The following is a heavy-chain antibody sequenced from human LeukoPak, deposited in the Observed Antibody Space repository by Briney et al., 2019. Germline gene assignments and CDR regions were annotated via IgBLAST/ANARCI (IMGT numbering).Heavy chain of an antibody. D-gene: IGHD5-12*01. CDR3: ARMFERSGYEPTTYYYYYMDV. V-gene: IGHV4-4*07. CDR2: IYTSGST. CDR1: GGSISSYY. Sequence: SETLSLTCTVSGGSISSYYWSWIRQPAGKGLEWIGRIYTSGSTNYNPSLKSRVTMSVDTSKNQFSLKLSSVTAADTAVYYCARMFERSGYEPTTYYYYYMDVWGKGTTVTVSS. J-gene: IGHJ6*03.